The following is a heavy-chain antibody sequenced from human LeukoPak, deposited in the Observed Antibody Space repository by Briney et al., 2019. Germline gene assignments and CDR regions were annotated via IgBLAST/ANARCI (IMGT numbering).Heavy chain of an antibody. J-gene: IGHJ4*02. CDR2: ISGSGDST. CDR1: GFTFSSSG. D-gene: IGHD6-19*01. CDR3: ARRSGIAVAGAFDY. V-gene: IGHV3-23*01. Sequence: GGSLRLSCAASGFTFSSSGMSWVRQAPGKGLEWVSGISGSGDSTYYADSVKGRFTISRDNSKNTLYLQMNSLRAEDTAVYYCARRSGIAVAGAFDYWGQGTLVTVSS.